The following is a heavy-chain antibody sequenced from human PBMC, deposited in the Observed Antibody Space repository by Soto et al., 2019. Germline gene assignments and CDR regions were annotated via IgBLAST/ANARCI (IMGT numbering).Heavy chain of an antibody. J-gene: IGHJ4*02. V-gene: IGHV3-23*01. CDR2: ISGGGGGI. CDR3: AKGLATPYYFDF. Sequence: GGSLRLSCAASGFTFSSYAMTWVRQAPGKGLEWVSAISGGGGGIYYADSVKGRFTISRDNSKTTLYLQINNLRAEDTALYYCAKGLATPYYFDFWGLGTLVTVSS. CDR1: GFTFSSYA. D-gene: IGHD2-15*01.